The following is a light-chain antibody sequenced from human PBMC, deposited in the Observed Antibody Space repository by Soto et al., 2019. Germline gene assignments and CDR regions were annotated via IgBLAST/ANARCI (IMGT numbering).Light chain of an antibody. J-gene: IGKJ5*01. V-gene: IGKV3-15*01. CDR3: QQRSNWPPT. CDR2: GAS. Sequence: EIVMTQSPATLSVSPGEGATLSCRASQSVSSKLAWYQQKPGQAPRLLIYGASTRATGIPARFSGSGSGTEFTLTITSLQSEDFAVYYCQQRSNWPPTFGQGTRLEIK. CDR1: QSVSSK.